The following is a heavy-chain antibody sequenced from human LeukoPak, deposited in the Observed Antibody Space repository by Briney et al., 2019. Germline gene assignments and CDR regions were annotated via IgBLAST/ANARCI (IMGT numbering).Heavy chain of an antibody. CDR2: ISSGSSYM. J-gene: IGHJ4*02. V-gene: IGHV3-21*01. CDR3: ARDMDGYFDY. D-gene: IGHD3-10*01. Sequence: GGSLRLSCAASGFTFTSYNMNWVRQAPGKGLEWVSCISSGSSYMYYADSVKGRFTISRDNAKNSLYLQMNSLRAEDTAVYHCARDMDGYFDYWGQGTLVTVSS. CDR1: GFTFTSYN.